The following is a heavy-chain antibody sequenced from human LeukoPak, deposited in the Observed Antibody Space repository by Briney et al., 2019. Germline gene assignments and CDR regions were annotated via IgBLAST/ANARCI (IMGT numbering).Heavy chain of an antibody. CDR2: ISAYNGNT. V-gene: IGHV1-18*01. Sequence: ASVKVSCKASGYIFTSYGISWVRQAPGQGLEWMGWISAYNGNTNYAQKLQGRVTMTTDTSTSTAYMELRSLRSDDTAVYYCARGGYYDLWSGLYFDLWGRGTLVTVSS. CDR1: GYIFTSYG. CDR3: ARGGYYDLWSGLYFDL. J-gene: IGHJ2*01. D-gene: IGHD3-3*01.